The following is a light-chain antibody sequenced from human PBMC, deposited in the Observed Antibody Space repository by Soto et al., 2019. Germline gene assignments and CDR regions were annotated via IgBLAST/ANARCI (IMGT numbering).Light chain of an antibody. V-gene: IGLV4-69*01. CDR2: LNSDGSH. J-gene: IGLJ1*01. Sequence: QLVLTQSPSASASLGASVKLTYTLSSGHSSYAIAWHQQQPEKGPRYLMKLNSDGSHSKGDGIPDRFSGSSSGAERYLTISSLQSEDEADYYCQTWGTGIQVFGTGTKLTVL. CDR3: QTWGTGIQV. CDR1: SGHSSYA.